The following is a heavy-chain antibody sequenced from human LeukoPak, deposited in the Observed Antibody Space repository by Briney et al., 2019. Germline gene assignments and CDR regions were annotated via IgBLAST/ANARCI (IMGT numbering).Heavy chain of an antibody. J-gene: IGHJ4*02. CDR3: ARGWDYDSGGRPTAYVY. CDR1: GGTFSNYA. V-gene: IGHV1-69*06. Sequence: SVKVSFKASGGTFSNYAINWVRQAPGQGLEWMGGIIPIFDTANYAQKFQGRVTIIADKSTSTVYMELNSLKSEDTAEYYCARGWDYDSGGRPTAYVYWGQGTLVTVSS. D-gene: IGHD3-22*01. CDR2: IIPIFDTA.